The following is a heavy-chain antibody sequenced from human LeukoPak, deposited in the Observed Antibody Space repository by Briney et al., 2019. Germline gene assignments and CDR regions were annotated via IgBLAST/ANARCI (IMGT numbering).Heavy chain of an antibody. Sequence: PSQTLSLTCTVSGGSISSGDYYWSWIRQPPGTGLEWIGYIYYSGSTYYNPSLKSRVTISVDTSKNQFSLKLSSVTAADTAVYYCATERGRYCSSTSCYRVGVYWGQGTLVTVSS. V-gene: IGHV4-30-4*08. D-gene: IGHD2-2*02. CDR3: ATERGRYCSSTSCYRVGVY. CDR1: GGSISSGDYY. CDR2: IYYSGST. J-gene: IGHJ4*02.